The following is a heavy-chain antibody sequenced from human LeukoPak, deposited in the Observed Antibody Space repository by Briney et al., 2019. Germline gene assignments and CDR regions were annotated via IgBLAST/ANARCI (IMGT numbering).Heavy chain of an antibody. CDR1: GFTFSSYG. D-gene: IGHD6-19*01. V-gene: IGHV3-30*18. J-gene: IGHJ4*02. CDR3: AKDVGLAVAGTGSF. Sequence: PGRSLRLSCAASGFTFSSYGMPWVRQAPGKGLEWVAVISYDGSNKYYADSVKGRFTISRDNSKNTLYLQMNSLRAEDTAVYYCAKDVGLAVAGTGSFWGQGTLVTVSS. CDR2: ISYDGSNK.